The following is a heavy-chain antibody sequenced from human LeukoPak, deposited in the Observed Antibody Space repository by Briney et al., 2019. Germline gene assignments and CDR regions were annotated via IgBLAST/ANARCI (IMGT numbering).Heavy chain of an antibody. Sequence: PSETLSLTCTVSGGSISSGGYYWSWIRQHPGKGLEWIGYIYYSGSTYYNPSLKSRVTISVDTSKNQFPLKLSSVTAADTAVYYCARDSEGGWFDPWGQGTLVTVSS. CDR2: IYYSGST. J-gene: IGHJ5*02. CDR1: GGSISSGGYY. D-gene: IGHD3-16*01. CDR3: ARDSEGGWFDP. V-gene: IGHV4-31*03.